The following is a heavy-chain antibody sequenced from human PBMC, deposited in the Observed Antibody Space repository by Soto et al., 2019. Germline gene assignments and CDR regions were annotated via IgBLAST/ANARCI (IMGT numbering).Heavy chain of an antibody. D-gene: IGHD1-26*01. CDR2: ISGSGGDT. J-gene: IGHJ4*02. CDR3: ATDRFGIVGPVXY. CDR1: GLIFSDYA. Sequence: GGSLRLSCAASGLIFSDYAMSWVRQAPGKGLECVACISGSGGDTFYADSVRGRFTISRDNSKNTLSLHMNSLRVDDTAVYFCATDRFGIVGPVXYWGQGTLVXVCS. V-gene: IGHV3-23*01.